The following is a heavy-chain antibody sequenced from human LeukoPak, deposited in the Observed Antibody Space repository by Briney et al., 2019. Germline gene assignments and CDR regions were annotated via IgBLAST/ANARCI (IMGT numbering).Heavy chain of an antibody. V-gene: IGHV3-23*01. CDR3: ADYGVSGVRNNFY. D-gene: IGHD3-3*01. J-gene: IGHJ4*02. CDR1: VLAFSSYA. CDR2: TSVASNT. Sequence: GGSLRLPCAASVLAFSSYAMSWVRQAPGKGLEWVSTTSVASNTFYADSVKGRFTISRYNSRNTVYLQMTSLRADHTDVYYCADYGVSGVRNNFYWGQGTLVTVSS.